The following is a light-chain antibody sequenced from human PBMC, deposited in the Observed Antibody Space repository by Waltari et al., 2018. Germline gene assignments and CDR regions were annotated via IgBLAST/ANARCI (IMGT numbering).Light chain of an antibody. CDR3: QVWDDTTNSGV. Sequence: YVVTQPPSVSVAPGKTATLPCGGEIIDSKSVTWYQQKPGQAPILVIFYDRFRPSGIPGRFSGSNSGNTATLTISWVEAGDEADYHCQVWDDTTNSGVFGGGTRLTVL. V-gene: IGLV3-21*04. J-gene: IGLJ3*02. CDR2: YDR. CDR1: IIDSKS.